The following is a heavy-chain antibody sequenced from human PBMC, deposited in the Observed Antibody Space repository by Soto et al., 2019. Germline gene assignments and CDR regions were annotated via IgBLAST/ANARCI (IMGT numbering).Heavy chain of an antibody. D-gene: IGHD6-13*01. Sequence: QVQLQESGPGLVKPSETLSLTCTVSGGSVSSGTYYWTWIRQPPGKGLEWIGYIYYSGSTNYNPPIKSRVTISVDTSKNQFSLKLSSVTAADTAVYYCVRRIAVGGTGWFDPWGRGILVTVSS. CDR3: VRRIAVGGTGWFDP. CDR1: GGSVSSGTYY. CDR2: IYYSGST. V-gene: IGHV4-61*01. J-gene: IGHJ5*02.